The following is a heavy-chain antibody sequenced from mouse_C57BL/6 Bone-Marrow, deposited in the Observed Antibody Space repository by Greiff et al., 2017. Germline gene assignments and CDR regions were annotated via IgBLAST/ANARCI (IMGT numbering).Heavy chain of an antibody. Sequence: QVQLKESGAELVRPGTSVKLSCKASGYTSTSYWMHWVKQRPGQGLEWIGVIDPSDSYTNYNQKFKGKATLTVDTSSSTAYMQLSSLTSEDSAVYYCAKGGNYVGDYWGQGTTLTVSS. V-gene: IGHV1-59*01. D-gene: IGHD2-1*01. J-gene: IGHJ2*01. CDR3: AKGGNYVGDY. CDR1: GYTSTSYW. CDR2: IDPSDSYT.